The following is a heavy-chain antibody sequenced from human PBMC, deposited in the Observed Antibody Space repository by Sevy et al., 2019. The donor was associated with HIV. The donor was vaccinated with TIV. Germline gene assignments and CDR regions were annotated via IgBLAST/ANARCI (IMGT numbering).Heavy chain of an antibody. CDR3: ARQGDYYYGMDV. J-gene: IGHJ6*02. CDR1: GYTFTGYY. Sequence: ASVKVSCKASGYTFTGYYMHWVRQAPGQGLEWMGRINPNSGGTNYAQKFQGRVTMTRDTSISTAYMELSRLRSDDTAVYYCARQGDYYYGMDVWGQATTVTVSS. CDR2: INPNSGGT. V-gene: IGHV1-2*06.